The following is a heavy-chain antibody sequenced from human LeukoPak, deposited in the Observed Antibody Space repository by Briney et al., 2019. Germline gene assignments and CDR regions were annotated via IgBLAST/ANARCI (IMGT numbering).Heavy chain of an antibody. CDR3: AKDDGSSGCGAYEN. V-gene: IGHV3-9*01. CDR1: GFTFDDYA. J-gene: IGHJ4*02. Sequence: PGGSLRLSCAASGFTFDDYAMHWVRQAPGKGLEWVSGISWNSGSIGYADSVKGRFTISRDNAKNSLYLQMNSLRAEDTALYYCAKDDGSSGCGAYENWGQGTLVTVSS. D-gene: IGHD3-22*01. CDR2: ISWNSGSI.